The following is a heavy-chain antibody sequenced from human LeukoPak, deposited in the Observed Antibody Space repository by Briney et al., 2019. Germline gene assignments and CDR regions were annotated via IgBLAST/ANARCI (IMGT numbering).Heavy chain of an antibody. CDR1: GFTVSSNY. D-gene: IGHD6-13*01. CDR2: IYSGGST. V-gene: IGHV3-53*05. Sequence: PGGSLRLSCAASGFTVSSNYMSWVRQAPGKGLEWVSVIYSGGSTYYADSVKGRFTISRDNSKNTLYLQMNSLRAEDTAIYYCARVSGIAAAGYTFDIWGQGTMVTVSS. J-gene: IGHJ3*02. CDR3: ARVSGIAAAGYTFDI.